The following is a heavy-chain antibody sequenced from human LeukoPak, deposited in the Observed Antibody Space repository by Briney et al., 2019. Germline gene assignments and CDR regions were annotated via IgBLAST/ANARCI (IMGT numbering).Heavy chain of an antibody. Sequence: SETLSLTCAVYGGSFSGYYWGWIRQPPGKGLEWIGEINHSGSTNYNPSLKSRVTISVDTSKNQFSLKLSSVTAADTAVYYCVRLLYYGSGSSFDYWGQGTLVTVSS. J-gene: IGHJ4*02. CDR3: VRLLYYGSGSSFDY. D-gene: IGHD3-10*01. CDR1: GGSFSGYY. V-gene: IGHV4-34*01. CDR2: INHSGST.